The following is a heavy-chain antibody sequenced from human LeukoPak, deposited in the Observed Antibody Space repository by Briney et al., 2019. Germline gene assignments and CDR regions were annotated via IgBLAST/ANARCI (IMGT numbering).Heavy chain of an antibody. Sequence: SETLSLTCTVSDDSINTFYWSWLRQPPGKGLEWIGYIYYNGNTKYNPSLKSRVTISIDTSKNQFSLKLNSVTAADTAVYYCARGVYIAAAQYGYWGQGTLVTVSS. CDR1: DDSINTFY. CDR2: IYYNGNT. CDR3: ARGVYIAAAQYGY. J-gene: IGHJ4*02. V-gene: IGHV4-59*08. D-gene: IGHD6-13*01.